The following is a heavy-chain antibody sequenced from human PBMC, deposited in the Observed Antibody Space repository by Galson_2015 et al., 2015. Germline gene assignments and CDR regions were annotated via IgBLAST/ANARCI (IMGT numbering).Heavy chain of an antibody. V-gene: IGHV4-31*03. CDR3: ARDRITMVRGVIHYYGMDV. J-gene: IGHJ6*02. CDR1: GGSISSGGYY. Sequence: TLSLTCTVSGGSISSGGYYWSWIRQHPGKGLEWIGYIYYSGSTYYNPSLKSRVTISVDTSKNQFSLKLSSVTAADTAVYYCARDRITMVRGVIHYYGMDVWGQGTTVTVSS. CDR2: IYYSGST. D-gene: IGHD3-10*01.